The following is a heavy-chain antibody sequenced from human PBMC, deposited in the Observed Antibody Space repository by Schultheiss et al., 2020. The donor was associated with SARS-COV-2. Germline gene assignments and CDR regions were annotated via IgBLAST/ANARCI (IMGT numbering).Heavy chain of an antibody. D-gene: IGHD6-19*01. J-gene: IGHJ4*02. CDR3: ARRVWGSGWCFDY. Sequence: SETLSLTCTVSGGSISSSSYYWGWIRQPPGKGLEWIGSIYYSGTTYYNPSLKSRVTMSVDTSKTQFSLRMSSVTAADTAVYYCARRVWGSGWCFDYWGQGTLVTVSS. V-gene: IGHV4-39*07. CDR2: IYYSGTT. CDR1: GGSISSSSYY.